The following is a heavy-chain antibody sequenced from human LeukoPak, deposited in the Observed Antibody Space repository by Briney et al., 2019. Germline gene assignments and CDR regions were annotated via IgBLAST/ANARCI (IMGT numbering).Heavy chain of an antibody. J-gene: IGHJ4*02. CDR2: INPNSGGT. CDR3: ARGKVGATQPGSY. Sequence: GASVKVSCKASGYTFTGYYMHWVRQAPGQGLEWMGWINPNSGGTNYAQKLHGRVTMTRDTSISTAYMELSRLRSDDTAVYYCARGKVGATQPGSYWGQGTLVTVSS. D-gene: IGHD1-26*01. CDR1: GYTFTGYY. V-gene: IGHV1-2*02.